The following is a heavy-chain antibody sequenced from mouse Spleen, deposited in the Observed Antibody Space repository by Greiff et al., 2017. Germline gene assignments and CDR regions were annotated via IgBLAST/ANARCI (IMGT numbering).Heavy chain of an antibody. CDR3: ARQGYYDYDGYAMDY. V-gene: IGHV5-9-3*01. CDR2: ISSGGGNT. D-gene: IGHD2-4*01. J-gene: IGHJ4*01. CDR1: GFTFSSYA. Sequence: EVQLVESGGGLVKLGGSLKLSCAASGFTFSSYAMSWVRQTPEKRLEWVATISSGGGNTYYPDSVKGRFTISRDNAKNTLYLQMSSLKSEDTAMYYCARQGYYDYDGYAMDYWGQGTSVTVSS.